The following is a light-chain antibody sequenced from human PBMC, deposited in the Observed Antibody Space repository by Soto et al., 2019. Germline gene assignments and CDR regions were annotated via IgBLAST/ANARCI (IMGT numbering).Light chain of an antibody. CDR2: DDS. CDR3: LVWDHNADFVV. V-gene: IGLV3-21*02. Sequence: SYEPTQPPSVSVAPGLTARITCGGHNLGRSSVQWFQQKPGQAPVLVVYDDSDRPSGIPERFSGSNSGDTATLTVNRVEAGDEADYFYLVWDHNADFVVFGGGTKLTVL. J-gene: IGLJ2*01. CDR1: NLGRSS.